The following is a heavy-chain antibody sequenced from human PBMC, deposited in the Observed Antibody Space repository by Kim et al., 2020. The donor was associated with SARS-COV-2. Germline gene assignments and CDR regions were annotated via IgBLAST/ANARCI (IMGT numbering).Heavy chain of an antibody. Sequence: ASVKVSCKVSGYTLTELSMHWVRQAPGKGLEWMGGFDPEDGETIYAQKFQGRVTMTEDTSTDTAYMELSSLRSEDTAVYYCATVPPRIVGATFFDYWGQGTLVTVSS. CDR3: ATVPPRIVGATFFDY. CDR1: GYTLTELS. CDR2: FDPEDGET. J-gene: IGHJ4*02. D-gene: IGHD1-26*01. V-gene: IGHV1-24*01.